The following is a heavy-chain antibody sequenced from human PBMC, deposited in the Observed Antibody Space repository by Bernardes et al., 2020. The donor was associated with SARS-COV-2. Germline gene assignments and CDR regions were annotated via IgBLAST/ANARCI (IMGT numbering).Heavy chain of an antibody. CDR2: IYPGDSET. CDR3: ATSPILSGWPFDH. J-gene: IGHJ4*02. Sequence: GESLKISCGGSGYNFNTQWVAWVRQVAGKGLEYMGIIYPGDSETKYGPSFQGRVTIPADKSINTVYLQWNRLEASDTAMYYCATSPILSGWPFDHWGQGTLITVSS. D-gene: IGHD6-19*01. V-gene: IGHV5-51*01. CDR1: GYNFNTQW.